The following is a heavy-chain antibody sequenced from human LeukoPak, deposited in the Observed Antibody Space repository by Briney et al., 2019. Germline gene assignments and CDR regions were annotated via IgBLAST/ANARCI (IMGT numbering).Heavy chain of an antibody. CDR2: IYYSGST. V-gene: IGHV4-59*08. J-gene: IGHJ4*02. CDR1: GGSISSYY. CDR3: ARNRYCSGGSCYHDY. Sequence: SETLSLTCTVSGGSISSYYWSWIRQPPGKGLEWIGYIYYSGSTNYNPSLKSRVTISEDTSKNQFSLTLRSVTAADTAVYYCARNRYCSGGSCYHDYWGQGTLVTVSS. D-gene: IGHD2-15*01.